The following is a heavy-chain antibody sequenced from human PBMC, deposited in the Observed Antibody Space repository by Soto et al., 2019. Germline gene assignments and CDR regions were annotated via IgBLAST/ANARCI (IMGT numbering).Heavy chain of an antibody. CDR2: INHSGST. CDR1: GGSFSGYY. Sequence: SETLSLTCAVYGGSFSGYYWSWIRQPPGKGLEWIGEINHSGSTNYNPSLKSRVTKTVNTSKNQFSLKLSSVIAADTAVYYCARGRVLLWFGELSGWFDPWGQGTLVTVSS. V-gene: IGHV4-34*01. D-gene: IGHD3-10*01. CDR3: ARGRVLLWFGELSGWFDP. J-gene: IGHJ5*02.